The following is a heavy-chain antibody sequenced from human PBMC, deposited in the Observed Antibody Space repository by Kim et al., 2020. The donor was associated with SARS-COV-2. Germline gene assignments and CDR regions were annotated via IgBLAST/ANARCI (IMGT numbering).Heavy chain of an antibody. CDR2: FDPEDGET. CDR1: GYTLTELS. CDR3: ATKIGPYCSGGSCDVVSARGWFDP. V-gene: IGHV1-24*01. J-gene: IGHJ5*02. Sequence: ASVKVSCKVSGYTLTELSMHWVRQAPGKGLEWMGGFDPEDGETIYAQKFQGRVTMTEDTSTDTAYMELSSLRSEDTAVYYCATKIGPYCSGGSCDVVSARGWFDPWGQGTLVTVSS. D-gene: IGHD2-15*01.